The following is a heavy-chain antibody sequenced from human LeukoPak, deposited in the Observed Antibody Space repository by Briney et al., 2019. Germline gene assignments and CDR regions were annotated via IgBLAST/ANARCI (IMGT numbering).Heavy chain of an antibody. J-gene: IGHJ4*02. CDR2: ISWDGGST. Sequence: AGGSLGLSCAASGFTFDDYAMHWVRQAPGKGLEWVSLISWDGGSTYYADSVKGRFTISRDNSKNSLYLQMNSLRAEDTALYYCAKGPIIGYFDYWGQGTLVTVSS. D-gene: IGHD3-10*01. V-gene: IGHV3-43D*03. CDR1: GFTFDDYA. CDR3: AKGPIIGYFDY.